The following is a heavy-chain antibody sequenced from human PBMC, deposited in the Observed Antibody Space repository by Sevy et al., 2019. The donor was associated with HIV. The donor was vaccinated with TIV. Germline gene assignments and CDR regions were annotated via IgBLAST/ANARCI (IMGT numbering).Heavy chain of an antibody. J-gene: IGHJ5*02. CDR3: ARSITIFGVVRSSWFDP. V-gene: IGHV4-59*01. D-gene: IGHD3-3*01. Sequence: SETLSLTCTVSGGSISSYYWSWIRQPPGKGLEWIGYIYYSGSTNYNPSLKSRVTISVDTSKNQFSLKLSSVTAADTAVYYCARSITIFGVVRSSWFDPWGQGTLVTVSS. CDR2: IYYSGST. CDR1: GGSISSYY.